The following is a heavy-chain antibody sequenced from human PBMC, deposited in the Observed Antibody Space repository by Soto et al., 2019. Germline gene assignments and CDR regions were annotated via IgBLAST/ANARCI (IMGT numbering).Heavy chain of an antibody. CDR2: ISGSGGST. CDR3: AKRGDYYGSGSYPYGMDV. V-gene: IGHV3-23*01. D-gene: IGHD3-10*01. CDR1: GFTFSSYA. Sequence: EVQLLESGGGLVQPGGSLRLSCAASGFTFSSYAMSWVRQAPGKGLEWVSAISGSGGSTYYADSVKGRFTISRDNSKNTLYLKMNSLRAEDTAVYYCAKRGDYYGSGSYPYGMDVWGQGTTVTVSS. J-gene: IGHJ6*02.